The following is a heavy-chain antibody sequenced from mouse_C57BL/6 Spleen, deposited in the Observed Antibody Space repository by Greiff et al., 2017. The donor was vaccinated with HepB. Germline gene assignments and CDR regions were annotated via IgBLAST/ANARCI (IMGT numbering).Heavy chain of an antibody. V-gene: IGHV1-80*01. CDR2: IYPGDGDT. CDR3: ARRTRRGGMDY. CDR1: GYAFSSYW. J-gene: IGHJ4*01. Sequence: QVQLKQSGAELVKPGASVKISCKASGYAFSSYWMNWVKQRPGKGLEWIGQIYPGDGDTNYNGKFKGKATLTADKSSRTAYMQLSSLTSEDSAVYFCARRTRRGGMDYWGQGTSVTVSS.